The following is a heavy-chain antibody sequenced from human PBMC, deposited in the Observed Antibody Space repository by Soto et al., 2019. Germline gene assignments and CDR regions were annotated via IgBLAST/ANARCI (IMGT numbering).Heavy chain of an antibody. CDR3: ARDHDSSGWYEAFEI. CDR1: GFTFSSYS. V-gene: IGHV3-48*02. Sequence: EVQLVESGGGLVQPGGSLRLSCAASGFTFSSYSMNWVRQAPGKGLEWVSYISSSSSTIYYADSVKCRFTSSRDNAKNSLYLQMNSLRDEDTAVYYCARDHDSSGWYEAFEIWGQGTMVTVSS. D-gene: IGHD6-19*01. J-gene: IGHJ3*02. CDR2: ISSSSSTI.